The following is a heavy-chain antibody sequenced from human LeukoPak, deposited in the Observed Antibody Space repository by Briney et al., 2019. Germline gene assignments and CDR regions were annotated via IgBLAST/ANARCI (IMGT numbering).Heavy chain of an antibody. J-gene: IGHJ4*02. V-gene: IGHV3-74*01. CDR3: AREAEGYYFDY. D-gene: IGHD6-13*01. CDR2: INRDGSST. Sequence: GGSLRLSCAASGFTFSSCWMHWVRQAPGKGLVWVSRINRDGSSTTYADSVKGRFTISRDNAKNTLYLQMHSLRAEDTAVYYCAREAEGYYFDYWGQGTLVTVSS. CDR1: GFTFSSCW.